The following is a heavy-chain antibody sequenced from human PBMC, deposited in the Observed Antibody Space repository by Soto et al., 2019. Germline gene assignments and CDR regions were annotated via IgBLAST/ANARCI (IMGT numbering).Heavy chain of an antibody. CDR3: ARGGHVVVVTAALDY. J-gene: IGHJ4*02. D-gene: IGHD2-21*02. V-gene: IGHV1-46*01. Sequence: VSVKVSCKAPGDTFTDYYIHWARHAPGQGLEGMGTVNPSGGHTTYAQHFLGRVTMTRGTSTSTLDMELTSLTSDDTAIYYCARGGHVVVVTAALDYWGQGTLVTVSS. CDR1: GDTFTDYY. CDR2: VNPSGGHT.